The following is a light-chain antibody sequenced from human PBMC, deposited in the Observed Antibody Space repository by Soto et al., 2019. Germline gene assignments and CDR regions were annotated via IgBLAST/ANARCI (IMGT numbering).Light chain of an antibody. CDR3: SSYTSSSTRV. V-gene: IGLV2-14*01. CDR2: EVS. J-gene: IGLJ1*01. Sequence: QSALTQPASVSGSPGQSITISCTETTSDVGGYNYASWYQQHPGKAPKLLIYEVSNRPSGVSNRFSGSKSGNTASLTISGLQAEDEADYYCSSYTSSSTRVFGTGTKLTVL. CDR1: TSDVGGYNY.